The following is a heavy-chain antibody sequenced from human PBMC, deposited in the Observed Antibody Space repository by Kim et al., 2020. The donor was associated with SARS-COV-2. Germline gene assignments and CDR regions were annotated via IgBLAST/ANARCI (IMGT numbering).Heavy chain of an antibody. J-gene: IGHJ4*02. D-gene: IGHD6-13*01. CDR3: AREGLNDLVYSDMNRTYSSSWYFDY. CDR2: IIPILGIA. Sequence: SVKVSCKSSGGTFSSYAISWVRQAPGQGLEWMGRIIPILGIANYAQKFQGRVTITADKSTSTAYMELSSLRSEDTAVYYCAREGLNDLVYSDMNRTYSSSWYFDYWGQGTLVTVSS. V-gene: IGHV1-69*04. CDR1: GGTFSSYA.